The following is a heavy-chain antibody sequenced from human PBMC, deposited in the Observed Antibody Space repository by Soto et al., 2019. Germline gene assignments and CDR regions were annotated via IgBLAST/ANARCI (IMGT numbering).Heavy chain of an antibody. J-gene: IGHJ5*02. CDR3: TTDPVNRSNWFDP. D-gene: IGHD6-6*01. CDR1: GFTFSNAW. CDR2: IKSKTDGGTT. Sequence: EVQLVESGGGLVKPGGSLRLSCAASGFTFSNAWMNWVRQAPGKGLEWVGRIKSKTDGGTTDYAAPVKGRFTISRDDSKNTLYLQMNSLKTEDTAVYYCTTDPVNRSNWFDPWGQGTLVTVSS. V-gene: IGHV3-15*07.